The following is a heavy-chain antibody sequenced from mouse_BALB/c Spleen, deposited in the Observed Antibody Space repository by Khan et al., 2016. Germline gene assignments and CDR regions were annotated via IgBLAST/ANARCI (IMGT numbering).Heavy chain of an antibody. V-gene: IGHV4-1*02. J-gene: IGHJ3*01. CDR1: GFDFSRYW. CDR3: ARAGYYEYLAY. CDR2: INPDSYTI. D-gene: IGHD1-1*01. Sequence: EVKLLESGGGLVHPGGSLKLSCAASGFDFSRYWMSWVRQAPGKGLEWIGEINPDSYTINYTPSLKDKFIISRDNAKNTLYLQMSKVRSEDTALDYCARAGYYEYLAYWRKGTLVTVSA.